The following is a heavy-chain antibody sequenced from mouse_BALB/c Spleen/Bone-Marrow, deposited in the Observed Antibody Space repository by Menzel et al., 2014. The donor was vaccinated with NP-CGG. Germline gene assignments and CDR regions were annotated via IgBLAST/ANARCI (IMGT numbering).Heavy chain of an antibody. Sequence: VQLKQSGPELVKPGASVKMSCKASGYTFTSYMMHWVKQKPGQGLEWVGYVNPYSDGTYYTEDFKGKATLTSDKSSSTVYMELSGLTSEDSAVIYCARSKDWYFDVWSAGTTVTVSS. V-gene: IGHV1-14*01. CDR1: GYTFTSYM. CDR3: ARSKDWYFDV. CDR2: VNPYSDGT. J-gene: IGHJ1*01.